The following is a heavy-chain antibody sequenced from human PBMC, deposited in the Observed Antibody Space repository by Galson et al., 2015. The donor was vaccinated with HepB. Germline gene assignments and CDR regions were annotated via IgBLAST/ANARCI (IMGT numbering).Heavy chain of an antibody. CDR2: IRYDGSNK. V-gene: IGHV3-30*02. CDR3: AKDGSGYDTHPLDY. J-gene: IGHJ4*02. CDR1: GFTFSSYG. Sequence: SLRLSCAASGFTFSSYGMHWVRQAPGKGLEWVAFIRYDGSNKYYADSVKGRFTISRDNSKNTLYLQMNSLRAEDMAVYYCAKDGSGYDTHPLDYWGQGTLVTVSS. D-gene: IGHD5-12*01.